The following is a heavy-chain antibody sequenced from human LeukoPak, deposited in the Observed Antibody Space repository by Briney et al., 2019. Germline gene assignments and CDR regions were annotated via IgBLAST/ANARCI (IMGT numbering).Heavy chain of an antibody. D-gene: IGHD6-25*01. CDR2: IKLDGSHK. Sequence: GGSLRLSCAASGFTFSDYWMNWIRQAPGKGLEWVANIKLDGSHKYYVDSEKDRFTISRDNAKNSVYLQMNSLRVEDTAVYYCARDQGGSSGPTQLFDYWGQGTLVTVSS. V-gene: IGHV3-7*01. CDR3: ARDQGGSSGPTQLFDY. J-gene: IGHJ4*02. CDR1: GFTFSDYW.